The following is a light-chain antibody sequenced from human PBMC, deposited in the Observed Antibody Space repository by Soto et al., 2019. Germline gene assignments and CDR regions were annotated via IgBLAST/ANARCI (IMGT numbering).Light chain of an antibody. CDR3: AAWDDSLNGLYV. CDR1: SSKIGSNT. J-gene: IGLJ1*01. Sequence: QSLLAQPPPASGAPGPRGTISCSGSSSKIGSNTVNWYQQLPGTAPKLLIYSNNQRPSGVPDRFSGSKSGTSASLAISGLQSEEEADYYCAAWDDSLNGLYVFGTGTKVTVL. CDR2: SNN. V-gene: IGLV1-44*01.